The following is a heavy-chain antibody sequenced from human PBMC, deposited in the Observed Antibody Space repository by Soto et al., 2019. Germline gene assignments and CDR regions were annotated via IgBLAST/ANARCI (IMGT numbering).Heavy chain of an antibody. V-gene: IGHV3-33*01. CDR2: IWYDGSNK. Sequence: GGSLRLSCAASGFTFSSYGMHWVRQAPGKGLEWVAVIWYDGSNKYYADSVKGRFTISRDNSKNTLYLQMNSLRAEDTAVYYCAGEKAPYYYYMDVWGKGTTVTVSS. J-gene: IGHJ6*03. CDR3: AGEKAPYYYYMDV. CDR1: GFTFSSYG.